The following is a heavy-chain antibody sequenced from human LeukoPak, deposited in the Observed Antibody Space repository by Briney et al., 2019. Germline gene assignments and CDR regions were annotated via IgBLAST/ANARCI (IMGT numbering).Heavy chain of an antibody. V-gene: IGHV4-38-2*02. CDR1: GYSISSGYY. D-gene: IGHD3-22*01. CDR2: IYHSGST. CDR3: ARSYYYDSSGYYFSYFDY. Sequence: PSETLSLTCTVSGYSISSGYYWGWIRQPPGKGLEWIGSIYHSGSTYHNPSLKSRVTISVDTSKNQFSLKLSSVTAADTAVYYCARSYYYDSSGYYFSYFDYWGQGTLVTVSS. J-gene: IGHJ4*02.